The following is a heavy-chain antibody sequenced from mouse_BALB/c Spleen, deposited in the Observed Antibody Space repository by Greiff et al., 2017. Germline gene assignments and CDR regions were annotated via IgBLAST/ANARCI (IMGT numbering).Heavy chain of an antibody. D-gene: IGHD1-1*01. J-gene: IGHJ2*01. Sequence: EVMLVESGPGLVKPSQSLSLTCTVTGYSITSDYDWNWIRQFPGNKLEWMGYISYSGSTSYNPSLKSRISITRDTSKNQFFLQLNSVTTEDTATYYCARGYGTVRNYFDYWGQGTTLTVSS. CDR1: GYSITSDYD. CDR3: ARGYGTVRNYFDY. V-gene: IGHV3-2*02. CDR2: ISYSGST.